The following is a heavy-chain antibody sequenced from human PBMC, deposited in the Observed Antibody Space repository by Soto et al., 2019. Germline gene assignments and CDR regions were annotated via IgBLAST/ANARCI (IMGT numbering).Heavy chain of an antibody. Sequence: PSQPLSLTCAISGDSVSSNSAAWNWIRQSPSRGLEWLGRTYYRSKWYNDYAVSVKSRITINPDTSKNQFSLQLNSVTPEDTSVYYCARDIEQWLVQGGGAFDIWGQGTMVTVSS. V-gene: IGHV6-1*01. J-gene: IGHJ3*02. CDR3: ARDIEQWLVQGGGAFDI. CDR1: GDSVSSNSAA. CDR2: TYYRSKWYN. D-gene: IGHD6-19*01.